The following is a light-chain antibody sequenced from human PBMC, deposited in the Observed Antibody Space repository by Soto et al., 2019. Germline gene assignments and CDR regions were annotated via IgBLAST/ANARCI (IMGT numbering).Light chain of an antibody. CDR2: DTS. Sequence: EIVLTQTPATLSLSQGQRATLSCWASQSVKTYLMWYQHKPGQAPRLLIYDTSNRATGIPDRFSGSGSGTGFTLTISNLKPEDSAVYYCQQRGNSITFGGGTKVEI. CDR3: QQRGNSIT. V-gene: IGKV3-11*01. J-gene: IGKJ4*02. CDR1: QSVKTY.